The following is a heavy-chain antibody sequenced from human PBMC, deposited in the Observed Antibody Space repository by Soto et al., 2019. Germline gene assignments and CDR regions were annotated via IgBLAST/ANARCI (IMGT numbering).Heavy chain of an antibody. CDR3: ARDGALLSGYDLLGAGG. Sequence: QVQLVQSGAEVKKPGSSVKVSCKASGGTFSSYAISWVRQAPGQRLEWMGGISPIFGTANYAQKFQGRVTITADESTSTAYMELSSLRSEDTAVYYCARDGALLSGYDLLGAGGWGQGTLVTVSS. V-gene: IGHV1-69*01. CDR1: GGTFSSYA. D-gene: IGHD5-12*01. CDR2: ISPIFGTA. J-gene: IGHJ4*02.